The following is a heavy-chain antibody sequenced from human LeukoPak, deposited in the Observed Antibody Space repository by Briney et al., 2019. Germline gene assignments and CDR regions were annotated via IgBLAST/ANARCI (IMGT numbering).Heavy chain of an antibody. V-gene: IGHV3-21*01. CDR2: ISHWGYDI. CDR1: GFTFSRYS. CDR3: ANHLACGSTTCPSFDD. Sequence: GGSLRLSCVASGFTFSRYSMNWVRQAPGKGLEWVLSISHWGYDIYYADAVKGRFTISRDNAKNSLFLQMDNLRVEDTAVYYCANHLACGSTTCPSFDDWGQGTLVTVSS. J-gene: IGHJ4*02. D-gene: IGHD2-2*01.